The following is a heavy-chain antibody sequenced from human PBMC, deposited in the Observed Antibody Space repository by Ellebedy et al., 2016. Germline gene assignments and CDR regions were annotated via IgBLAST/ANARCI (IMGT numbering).Heavy chain of an antibody. Sequence: GSLRLSCTVSGGSISTFYWSWIRQPPGKGLEWIGYMFHTGNTNYNPSLKRRVTMSIDTSKNQFSLNLISVTAADTAVYYCARGPGGYWYFDLWGRGTLVTVSS. CDR2: MFHTGNT. CDR3: ARGPGGYWYFDL. J-gene: IGHJ2*01. D-gene: IGHD3-10*01. V-gene: IGHV4-59*01. CDR1: GGSISTFY.